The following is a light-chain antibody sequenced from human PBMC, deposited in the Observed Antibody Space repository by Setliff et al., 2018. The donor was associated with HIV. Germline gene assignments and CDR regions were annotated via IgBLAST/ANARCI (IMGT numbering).Light chain of an antibody. Sequence: QSALTQPRSVPGSPGQSVTISCTGTSSDVGGYNYVSWYQQHPGKAPKLMIYDVSKRPSGVPDRFSGSKSGNTASLTISGLQAEDEADYYCCSYAGSYIHVVFGGGTQLTVL. CDR2: DVS. CDR1: SSDVGGYNY. J-gene: IGLJ2*01. V-gene: IGLV2-11*01. CDR3: CSYAGSYIHVV.